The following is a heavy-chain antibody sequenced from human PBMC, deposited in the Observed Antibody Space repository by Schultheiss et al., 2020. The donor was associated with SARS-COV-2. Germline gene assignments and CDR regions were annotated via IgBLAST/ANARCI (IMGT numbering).Heavy chain of an antibody. CDR2: ISAYNGNT. Sequence: ASVKVSCKASGYTFTSYGISWVRQAPGQGLEWMGWISAYNGNTNYAQKLQGRVTMTTDTSTSTAYMELRSLRSEDTAVYYCARGYSSGWYEEYYYGMDVWGQGTTVTVSS. V-gene: IGHV1-18*01. D-gene: IGHD6-19*01. CDR3: ARGYSSGWYEEYYYGMDV. CDR1: GYTFTSYG. J-gene: IGHJ6*02.